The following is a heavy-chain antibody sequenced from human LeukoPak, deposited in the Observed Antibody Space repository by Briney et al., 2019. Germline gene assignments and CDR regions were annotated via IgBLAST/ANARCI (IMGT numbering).Heavy chain of an antibody. J-gene: IGHJ4*02. CDR3: ARDGCSGWCSGYDY. D-gene: IGHD6-19*01. V-gene: IGHV1-2*02. Sequence: GASVKVSCKASGYTFTGYYMHWVRQAPGQGLEWMGWINPNSGGTNYAQKFQGRVTMTRDTSISTAYMELSRLRSDDTAVDYCARDGCSGWCSGYDYWGQGTLVTVSS. CDR1: GYTFTGYY. CDR2: INPNSGGT.